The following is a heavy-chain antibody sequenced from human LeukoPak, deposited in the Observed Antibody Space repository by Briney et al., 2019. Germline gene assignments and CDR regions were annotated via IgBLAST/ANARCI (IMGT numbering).Heavy chain of an antibody. D-gene: IGHD3-10*01. J-gene: IGHJ6*02. CDR2: ISSSDSSI. Sequence: PGGSLRLSCATSGFTFSSYEMHWVRQAPGKGLEWVSYISSSDSSIFYADSVKGRFTVSRDNASNSLYLQMNSLRAEDTAVYYCARSGGLDVWGQGTTVTVSS. V-gene: IGHV3-48*03. CDR3: ARSGGLDV. CDR1: GFTFSSYE.